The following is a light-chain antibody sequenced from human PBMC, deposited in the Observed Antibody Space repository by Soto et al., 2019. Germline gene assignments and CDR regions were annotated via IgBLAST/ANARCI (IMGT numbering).Light chain of an antibody. V-gene: IGKV3-20*01. J-gene: IGKJ3*01. CDR1: QNIYTGY. Sequence: EVVLTQSPVTLSLSPVESATLSCRASQNIYTGYLAWYQQKPGQAPRLLISGASDRATGIPDRFTGSGSGTDFTLTISRLEPEDFAVYYCQQFSGSLTFGPGTKVDIK. CDR2: GAS. CDR3: QQFSGSLT.